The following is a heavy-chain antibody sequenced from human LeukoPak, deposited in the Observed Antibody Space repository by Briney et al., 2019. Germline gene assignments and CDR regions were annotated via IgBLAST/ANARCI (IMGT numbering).Heavy chain of an antibody. CDR3: VRDRNSGDYVY. D-gene: IGHD4-17*01. V-gene: IGHV3-21*01. CDR1: GFTFSSYN. CDR2: ISSSSSNI. J-gene: IGHJ4*02. Sequence: GGSLRLSCAASGFTFSSYNMNWVRQAPGKGLEWVSSISSSSSNIYYADSVKGRFTISRDNAKNSLYLQMSSLRAKDTAVYYCVRDRNSGDYVYWGQGTLVTVSS.